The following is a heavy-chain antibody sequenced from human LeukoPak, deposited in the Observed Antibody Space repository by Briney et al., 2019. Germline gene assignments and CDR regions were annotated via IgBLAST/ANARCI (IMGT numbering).Heavy chain of an antibody. J-gene: IGHJ3*02. V-gene: IGHV3-23*01. CDR2: ISGSGGST. CDR3: AVGGTFRLEAFEI. CDR1: GFTFSSYA. D-gene: IGHD3-16*01. Sequence: GGSLRLSCAASGFTFSSYAMSWVRQAPGKGLEWVSAISGSGGSTYYADSVKSPFTISRDNSKNTLYLQLNSLRAEDSAAYHSAVGGTFRLEAFEICGPGAMVTVSS.